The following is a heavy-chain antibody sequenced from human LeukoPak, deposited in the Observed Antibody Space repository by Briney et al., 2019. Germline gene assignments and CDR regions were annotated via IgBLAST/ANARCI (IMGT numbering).Heavy chain of an antibody. J-gene: IGHJ4*02. V-gene: IGHV3-9*01. D-gene: IGHD6-19*01. CDR3: AKGASIAVAGTLDY. CDR2: ISWNSGSI. Sequence: SLRLSCAGXGFTFXDYAMNWVRQAPGKGLEWVSGISWNSGSIDYADSVKGRFTISRDNAKNSLYLQMNSLRAEDTALYYCAKGASIAVAGTLDYWGQGTLVTVSS. CDR1: GFTFXDYA.